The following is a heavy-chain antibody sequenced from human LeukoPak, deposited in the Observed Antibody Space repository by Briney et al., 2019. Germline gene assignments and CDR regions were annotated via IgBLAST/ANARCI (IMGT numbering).Heavy chain of an antibody. CDR3: ARLRDGSIDY. Sequence: GESLKISCKGSGYNFTSYWISWVRQMPGKGLEWMGRIDPSDSYTNYSPSFQGHATISTDKSIFTAYLQWSSLKASDTAMYYCARLRDGSIDYWGQGTLVTVSS. CDR2: IDPSDSYT. V-gene: IGHV5-10-1*01. J-gene: IGHJ4*02. CDR1: GYNFTSYW.